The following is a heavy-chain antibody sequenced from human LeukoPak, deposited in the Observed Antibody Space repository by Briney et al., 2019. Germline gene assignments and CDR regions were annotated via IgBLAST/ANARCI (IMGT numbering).Heavy chain of an antibody. CDR2: ISWNSGSI. CDR3: AKAAKQGWYSDY. Sequence: SLRLSCAASGFTFDDYAMHWVRQAPGKGLEWVSGISWNSGSIGYADSVKGRFTISRDNAKNSLYLQMNSLRAEDTALYYCAKAAKQGWYSDYWGQGALATVSS. CDR1: GFTFDDYA. D-gene: IGHD2-15*01. V-gene: IGHV3-9*01. J-gene: IGHJ4*02.